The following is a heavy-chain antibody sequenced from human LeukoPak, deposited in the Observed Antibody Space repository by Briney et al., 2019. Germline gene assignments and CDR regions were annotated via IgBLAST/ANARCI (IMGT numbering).Heavy chain of an antibody. Sequence: GGSLRLSCAASRFTFNTDTMNWVRQAPGKGLELLSSISSSSSSKYYADSVRGRFIISRDNAKKSLYLQMNSLRAEDTAVYYCVRGDRRDFWGQGTLVTVSS. CDR2: ISSSSSSK. V-gene: IGHV3-21*01. D-gene: IGHD2-21*02. CDR1: RFTFNTDT. CDR3: VRGDRRDF. J-gene: IGHJ4*02.